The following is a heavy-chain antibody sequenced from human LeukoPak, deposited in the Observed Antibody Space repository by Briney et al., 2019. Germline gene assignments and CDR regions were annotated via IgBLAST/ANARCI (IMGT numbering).Heavy chain of an antibody. CDR2: IKQDGSEK. CDR1: GFTFSSYW. V-gene: IGHV3-7*01. J-gene: IGHJ6*02. Sequence: GGSLRLSCAASGFTFSSYWMSWVRQAPGKGLEWVANIKQDGSEKYYVDSVKGRFTISRGNAKNSLYLQMNSLRAEDTAVYYCARDGDTAMVYGMDVWGQGTTVTVSS. CDR3: ARDGDTAMVYGMDV. D-gene: IGHD5-18*01.